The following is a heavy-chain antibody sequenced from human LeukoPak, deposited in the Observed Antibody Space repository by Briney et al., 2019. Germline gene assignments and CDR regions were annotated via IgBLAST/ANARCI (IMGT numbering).Heavy chain of an antibody. V-gene: IGHV4-34*01. CDR3: ASYFHRRLRAFDI. Sequence: SETLSLTCAVYGGSFSGYYWSWIRQPPGKGLEWIGEINHSRSTNYNPSLKSRVTISVDTSKNQFSLKLSSVTAADTAVYYCASYFHRRLRAFDIWGQGTMVTVSS. J-gene: IGHJ3*02. D-gene: IGHD2/OR15-2a*01. CDR2: INHSRST. CDR1: GGSFSGYY.